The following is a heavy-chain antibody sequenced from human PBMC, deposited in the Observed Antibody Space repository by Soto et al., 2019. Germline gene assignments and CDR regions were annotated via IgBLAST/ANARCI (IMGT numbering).Heavy chain of an antibody. Sequence: LRLSCAASGFTFDDFGMHWVRQAPGKGLEWVSAISGSGGSTYYADSVKGRFTISRDNSKNTLYLQMNSLRAEDTAVYYCAKDRIWGSYRKFDPWGQGTLVTVSS. CDR1: GFTFDDFG. CDR3: AKDRIWGSYRKFDP. CDR2: ISGSGGST. V-gene: IGHV3-23*01. D-gene: IGHD3-16*02. J-gene: IGHJ5*02.